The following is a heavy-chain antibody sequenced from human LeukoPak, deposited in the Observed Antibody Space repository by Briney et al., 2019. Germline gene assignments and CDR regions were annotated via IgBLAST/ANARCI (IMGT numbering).Heavy chain of an antibody. J-gene: IGHJ3*02. Sequence: GGSLRLSCAASGFTFSSYGMHWVRQAPGKGLEWVSAISGSGGSTYYADSVKGRFTISRDNSKNTLYLQMNSLRAEDTALYYCAKDRDTYYYDSSGYPSDAFDIWGQGTMVTVSS. V-gene: IGHV3-23*01. CDR3: AKDRDTYYYDSSGYPSDAFDI. D-gene: IGHD3-22*01. CDR1: GFTFSSYG. CDR2: ISGSGGST.